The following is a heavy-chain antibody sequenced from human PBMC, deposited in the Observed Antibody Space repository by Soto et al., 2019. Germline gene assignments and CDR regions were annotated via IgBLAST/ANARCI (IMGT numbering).Heavy chain of an antibody. J-gene: IGHJ5*02. CDR1: GGTFSSYA. Sequence: ASVKVSCKASGGTFSSYAISWVRQAPGQGLEWMGGIIPIVGTANYAQKFQGRVTITADESTSTAYMELSSLRSEDTAVYYCARARDDFWTRTWFDPWGQGTLVTVSS. D-gene: IGHD3-3*01. CDR3: ARARDDFWTRTWFDP. CDR2: IIPIVGTA. V-gene: IGHV1-69*13.